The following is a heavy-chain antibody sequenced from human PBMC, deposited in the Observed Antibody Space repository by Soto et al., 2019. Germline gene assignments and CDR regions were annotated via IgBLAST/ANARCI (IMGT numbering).Heavy chain of an antibody. D-gene: IGHD3-22*01. CDR1: GFTFSSYA. CDR2: ISGGGGST. CDR3: AKDGIYDSSAYYYFDY. J-gene: IGHJ4*02. Sequence: EVQLLESGGGLVQPGGSLRLSCAASGFTFSSYAMNWVRQAPGKGLEWVSAISGGGGSTYYADSVKGRFTISRDNSKNTLSLQMNSLRAEYTAVYYCAKDGIYDSSAYYYFDYWGQGTLVTVSS. V-gene: IGHV3-23*01.